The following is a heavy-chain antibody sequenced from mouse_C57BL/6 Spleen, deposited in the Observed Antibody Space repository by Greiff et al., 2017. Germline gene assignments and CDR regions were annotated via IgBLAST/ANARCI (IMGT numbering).Heavy chain of an antibody. CDR2: FYPGSGSI. J-gene: IGHJ2*01. CDR1: GYTFTEYT. Sequence: QVQLKESGAELVKPGASVKLSCKASGYTFTEYTIHWVKQRSGQGLEWIGWFYPGSGSIKYNEKFKDKATLTADKSSSTVYMELSRLTSEDSAVYFCARHEDPNTPLEAVDFDYCGPDTPLTLSS. V-gene: IGHV1-62-2*01. D-gene: IGHD5-1-1*01. CDR3: ARHEDPNTPLEAVDFDY.